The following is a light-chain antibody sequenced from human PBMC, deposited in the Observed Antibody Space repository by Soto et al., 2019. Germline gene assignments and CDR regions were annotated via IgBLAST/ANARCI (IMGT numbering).Light chain of an antibody. CDR2: ELS. CDR3: CSYAGSSTWV. Sequence: QSALTQPASVSGSPVQAITISCTGTSSDVGSYNLVSWYQQHAGKAPKLMIYELSKRPSGVSNRFSGSKSGNTASLTISGLQAEDAADYYCCSYAGSSTWVFGGGTKVTVL. CDR1: SSDVGSYNL. V-gene: IGLV2-23*02. J-gene: IGLJ3*02.